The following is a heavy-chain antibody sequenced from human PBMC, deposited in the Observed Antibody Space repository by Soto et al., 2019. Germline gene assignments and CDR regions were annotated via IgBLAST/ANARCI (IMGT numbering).Heavy chain of an antibody. J-gene: IGHJ4*02. CDR3: ACGYSSSWYEACYFDY. Sequence: ASVKVSCKASGYTFTSYGISWVRQAPGQGLEWMGWISAYNGNTNYAQKLQGRVTMTTDTSKNTLYLQMNSLRAEDTAVYYCACGYSSSWYEACYFDYWGQGTLVTVSS. CDR1: GYTFTSYG. D-gene: IGHD6-13*01. V-gene: IGHV1-18*01. CDR2: ISAYNGNT.